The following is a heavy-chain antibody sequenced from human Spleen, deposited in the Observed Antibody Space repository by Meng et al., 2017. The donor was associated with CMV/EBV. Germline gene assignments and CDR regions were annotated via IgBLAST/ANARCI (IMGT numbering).Heavy chain of an antibody. CDR3: AAEGGDYYDSSGDYAVF. D-gene: IGHD3-22*01. CDR1: GFDFSSYW. CDR2: IKEDGSDK. Sequence: GGSLRLSCGAYGFDFSSYWLNWVRQAPGKGLEWVASIKEDGSDKYYLDSVKGRFTISRDNAKNSLHLQMNSLRAEDTAVYYCAAEGGDYYDSSGDYAVFWGQGTLVTVSS. V-gene: IGHV3-7*01. J-gene: IGHJ4*02.